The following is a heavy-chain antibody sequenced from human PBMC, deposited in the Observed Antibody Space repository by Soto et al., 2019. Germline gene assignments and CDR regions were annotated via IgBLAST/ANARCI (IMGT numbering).Heavy chain of an antibody. CDR2: IIPMFGTA. CDR3: AREIYGYDGMDV. CDR1: GGTFSTDS. Sequence: QVQLVQSGAEVKKPGSSVKVSCKASGGTFSTDSISWVRQAPGQGLEWMGGIIPMFGTANNAQKFQGRVTITADESTSTAYMELSSLRSEDTALYFCAREIYGYDGMDVWGQGTTVTGAS. D-gene: IGHD3-10*01. V-gene: IGHV1-69*12. J-gene: IGHJ6*02.